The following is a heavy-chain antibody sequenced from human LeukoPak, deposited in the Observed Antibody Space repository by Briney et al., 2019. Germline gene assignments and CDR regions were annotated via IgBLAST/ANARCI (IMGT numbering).Heavy chain of an antibody. J-gene: IGHJ4*02. CDR1: GGSISSGDYY. D-gene: IGHD2-15*01. V-gene: IGHV4-30-4*08. CDR2: IYYSGST. CDR3: ARDVQPCSGGSCYSFDY. Sequence: SETLSLTCTVSGGSISSGDYYWSWIRQPPGRGLEWIGYIYYSGSTYYNPSLKSRVTISVDTSKNQFSLKLSSVTAADTAVYYCARDVQPCSGGSCYSFDYWGQGTLVTVSS.